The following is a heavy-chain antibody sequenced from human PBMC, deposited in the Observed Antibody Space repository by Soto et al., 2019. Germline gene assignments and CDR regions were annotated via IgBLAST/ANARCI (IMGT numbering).Heavy chain of an antibody. CDR3: ARGGGVGVAGSAAFDM. J-gene: IGHJ3*02. V-gene: IGHV1-2*02. D-gene: IGHD3-3*01. CDR2: INPATGAA. Sequence: QLHLVQSGAVVKKPGASVTVSCSASGYPVTAYYMHWVRQAPGRGLEWMGGINPATGAAKYTQTFQGRGTMTRDTSTSTVFMELSCLTSEDTAVFYCARGGGVGVAGSAAFDMWGQGTLVTVSS. CDR1: GYPVTAYY.